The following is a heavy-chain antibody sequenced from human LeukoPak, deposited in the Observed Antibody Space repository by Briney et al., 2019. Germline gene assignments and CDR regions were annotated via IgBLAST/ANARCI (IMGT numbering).Heavy chain of an antibody. CDR2: TYYTSKWYD. CDR1: GDSISSNTAS. J-gene: IGHJ4*02. D-gene: IGHD6-19*01. CDR3: ARTSGYNSLPF. Sequence: SQTLSLTCVISGDSISSNTASWNWIRQSPSRGLEWLGRTYYTSKWYDEYAEFVKSRITINPDTSKNQFSLHLNSGAPDDTAMYFCARTSGYNSLPFWGQGTLVTVSS. V-gene: IGHV6-1*01.